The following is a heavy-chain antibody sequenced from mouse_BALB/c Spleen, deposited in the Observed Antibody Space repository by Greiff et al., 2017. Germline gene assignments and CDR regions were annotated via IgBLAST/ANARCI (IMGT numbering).Heavy chain of an antibody. CDR1: GYTFTSYW. CDR3: TRYYGSSYDWYFDV. J-gene: IGHJ1*01. D-gene: IGHD1-1*01. V-gene: IGHV1-5*01. Sequence: VQLKQSGTVLARPGASVKMSCKASGYTFTSYWMHWVKQRPGQGLEWIGAIYPGNSDTSYNQKFKGKAKLTAVTSTSTAYMELSSLTNEDSAVYYCTRYYGSSYDWYFDVWGAGTTVTVSS. CDR2: IYPGNSDT.